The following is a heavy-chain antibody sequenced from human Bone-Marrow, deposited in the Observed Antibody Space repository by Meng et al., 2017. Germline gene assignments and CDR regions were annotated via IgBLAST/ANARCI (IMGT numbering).Heavy chain of an antibody. CDR1: GFTFSSYE. V-gene: IGHV3-48*03. Sequence: GGSLRLSCAASGFTFSSYEMNWVRQAPGEGLEWVSYISSSGSTIYYADSVKGRFTISRDNAKNSLYLQMNSLRAEDTAVYYCARDYCSGGSCYYFDYWGQGTLVTVSS. CDR2: ISSSGSTI. J-gene: IGHJ4*02. CDR3: ARDYCSGGSCYYFDY. D-gene: IGHD2-15*01.